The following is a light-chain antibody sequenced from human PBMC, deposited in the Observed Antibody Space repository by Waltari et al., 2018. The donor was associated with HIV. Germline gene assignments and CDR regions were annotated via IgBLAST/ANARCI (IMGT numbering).Light chain of an antibody. Sequence: QSALTQPASVSGSPGQSITISCNGSSSDVGSYKHVSWYQQHPGQAPRRIIYEVSKRPSGVAIRFSASKSGKTASLTVSGLRAEDEADYYCAAYAGSSTFGIFGGGTKLTVL. CDR1: SSDVGSYKH. CDR3: AAYAGSSTFGI. CDR2: EVS. V-gene: IGLV2-23*02. J-gene: IGLJ2*01.